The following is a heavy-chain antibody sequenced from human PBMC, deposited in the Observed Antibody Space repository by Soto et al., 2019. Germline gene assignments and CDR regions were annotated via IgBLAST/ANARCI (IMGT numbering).Heavy chain of an antibody. J-gene: IGHJ6*02. CDR3: ASLAAAGPYYYYGMDV. V-gene: IGHV4-39*01. CDR1: GGSISSSSYY. D-gene: IGHD6-13*01. Sequence: NPSETLSLTCTVSGGSISSSSYYWGWIRQPPGKGLEWIGSIYYSGSTYYNPSLKSRVTISVDTSKNQFSLKLSSVTAADTAVYYCASLAAAGPYYYYGMDVWGQGTTVTVSS. CDR2: IYYSGST.